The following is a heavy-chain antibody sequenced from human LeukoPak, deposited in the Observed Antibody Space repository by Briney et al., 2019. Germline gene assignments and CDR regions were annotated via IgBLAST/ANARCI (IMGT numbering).Heavy chain of an antibody. CDR3: AKDIGTGGTGWYFDL. D-gene: IGHD6-13*01. J-gene: IGHJ2*01. Sequence: PGGSLRLSCAASGFTFSSYSMNWVRQAPGKGLEWVSYISSSSSTIYYADSVKGRFTISRDNAKNSLYLQMSSLRAEDTALYYCAKDIGTGGTGWYFDLWGRGTLVTVSS. CDR2: ISSSSSTI. V-gene: IGHV3-48*04. CDR1: GFTFSSYS.